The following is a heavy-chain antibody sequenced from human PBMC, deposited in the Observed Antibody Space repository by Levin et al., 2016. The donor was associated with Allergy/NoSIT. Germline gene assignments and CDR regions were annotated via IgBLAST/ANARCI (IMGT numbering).Heavy chain of an antibody. D-gene: IGHD2/OR15-2a*01. CDR2: ISSSSSYI. CDR1: GFTFSSYS. Sequence: GESLKISCAASGFTFSSYSMNWVRQAPGKGLEWVSSISSSSSYIYYADSVKGRFTTSRDNAKHSLYLQMNSLKVEDTAVYYCARPPPYCDSSTCYQGAAFDIWGQGTLVTVSS. V-gene: IGHV3-21*01. J-gene: IGHJ3*02. CDR3: ARPPPYCDSSTCYQGAAFDI.